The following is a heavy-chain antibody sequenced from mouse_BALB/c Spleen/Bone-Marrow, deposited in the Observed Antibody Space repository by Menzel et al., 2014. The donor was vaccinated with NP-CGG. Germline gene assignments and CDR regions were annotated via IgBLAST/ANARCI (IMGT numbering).Heavy chain of an antibody. CDR3: AINYSTSHFDH. CDR1: GYTFTDYV. V-gene: IGHV1-67*01. D-gene: IGHD1-1*01. Sequence: QVQLQQPGPEVVRPGVSVKISCKGSGYTFTDYVMNWVKQSHAKSLEWIGVINTYSGDAYYNQKFKGKATMTVDKSSSTAYMERARCASEDSAYYDCAINYSTSHFDHWGQGSTLTVSS. J-gene: IGHJ2*01. CDR2: INTYSGDA.